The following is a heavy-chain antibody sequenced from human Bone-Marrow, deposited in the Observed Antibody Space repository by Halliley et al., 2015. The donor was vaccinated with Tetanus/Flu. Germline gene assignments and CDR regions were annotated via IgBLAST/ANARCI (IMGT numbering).Heavy chain of an antibody. D-gene: IGHD1-1*01. CDR3: AGDRPPFGTAKSAMDV. Sequence: VALIYSGGSPHYADSVKGRFIISRDNSKNTLSLQMNSLRPEDTAVYYCAGDRPPFGTAKSAMDVWGQGTTVTVSS. CDR2: IYSGGSP. J-gene: IGHJ6*02. V-gene: IGHV3-66*01.